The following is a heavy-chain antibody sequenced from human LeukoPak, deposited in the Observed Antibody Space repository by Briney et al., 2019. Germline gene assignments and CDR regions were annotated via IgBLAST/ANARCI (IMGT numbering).Heavy chain of an antibody. CDR2: ISAYNGNT. D-gene: IGHD3-10*01. V-gene: IGHV1-18*01. CDR1: GYTFTSYG. Sequence: ASVKVSCKASGYTFTSYGISWVRQAPGQGLEWMGWISAYNGNTNYAQKLQGRVTMTTDTSTSTAYMELRSLRSDDTAVYYCARDKAPFGELFSGDYWGQGTLVTVSS. CDR3: ARDKAPFGELFSGDY. J-gene: IGHJ4*02.